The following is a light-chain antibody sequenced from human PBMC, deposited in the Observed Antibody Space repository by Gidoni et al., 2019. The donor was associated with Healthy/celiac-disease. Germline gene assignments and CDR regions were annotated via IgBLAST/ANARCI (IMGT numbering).Light chain of an antibody. CDR2: DAS. CDR1: QSVSSY. J-gene: IGKJ5*01. CDR3: QLSST. Sequence: EIVLTQSPATLSLSPGERATLSCRARQSVSSYLAWYQQKPGQAPRLLIYDASNRATGIPARFSGSGSGTDFTLTISSLEPEDFAVYYCQLSSTFGQGTRLEIK. V-gene: IGKV3-11*01.